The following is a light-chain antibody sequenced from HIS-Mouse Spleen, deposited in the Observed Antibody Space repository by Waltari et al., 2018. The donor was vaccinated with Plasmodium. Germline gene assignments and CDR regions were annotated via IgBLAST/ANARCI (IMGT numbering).Light chain of an antibody. V-gene: IGKV3-20*01. Sequence: EIVLTQSPGTLSLSPGERATLSCRASQSVSSSYLAWYQQKPGQAPRLLILGASGRAPGIPDRFSGSGSGTDFTLTISRLEPEDFAVYYCQQYGSSPITFGQGTRLEIK. CDR1: QSVSSSY. CDR3: QQYGSSPIT. J-gene: IGKJ5*01. CDR2: GAS.